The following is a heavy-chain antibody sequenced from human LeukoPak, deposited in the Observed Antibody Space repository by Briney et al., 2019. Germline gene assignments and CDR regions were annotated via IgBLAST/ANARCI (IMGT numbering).Heavy chain of an antibody. Sequence: SVKVSCKASGGTFSSYAISWVRQAPGQGLEWMGGIIPLFGTANYAQKFQGRVTVTTDEYTSTAYMELSSLRSEDTAVYYCAGLHHDFWSDYYLDYWGQGTLVTVSS. CDR2: IIPLFGTA. CDR1: GGTFSSYA. D-gene: IGHD3-3*01. V-gene: IGHV1-69*05. J-gene: IGHJ4*02. CDR3: AGLHHDFWSDYYLDY.